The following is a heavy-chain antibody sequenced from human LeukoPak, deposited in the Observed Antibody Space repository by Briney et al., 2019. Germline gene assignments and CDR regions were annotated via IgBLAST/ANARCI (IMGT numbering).Heavy chain of an antibody. V-gene: IGHV4-59*08. CDR3: ARHPGRYNYYYMDV. CDR2: IYYNGST. Sequence: PSETLSLTCTVSGGSISSYYWSWIRQPPGKGPECIGYIYYNGSTNYNPSLKSRVTISVDTSKNQLSLKMRSVTAADTAVYYCARHPGRYNYYYMDVWGKGTTVIVSS. D-gene: IGHD2-15*01. J-gene: IGHJ6*03. CDR1: GGSISSYY.